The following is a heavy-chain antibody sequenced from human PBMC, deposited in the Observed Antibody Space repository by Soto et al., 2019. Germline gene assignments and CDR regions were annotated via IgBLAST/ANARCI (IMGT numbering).Heavy chain of an antibody. CDR3: ARDRVHSSSCYPTELDTKDPYGMDV. V-gene: IGHV1-3*01. D-gene: IGHD6-13*01. CDR1: GYIFTNYA. Sequence: ASVKVSCKASGYIFTNYALHWVRQAPGQRLEWMGWINPDNGNTKYSQKFQGRVTITRDTSMTTAYMELSRLRSDDTAVYYCARDRVHSSSCYPTELDTKDPYGMDVWGQGTTVTVSS. CDR2: INPDNGNT. J-gene: IGHJ6*02.